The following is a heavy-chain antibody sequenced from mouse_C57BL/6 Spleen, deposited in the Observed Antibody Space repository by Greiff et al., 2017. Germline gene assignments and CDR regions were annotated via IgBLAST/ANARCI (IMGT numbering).Heavy chain of an antibody. CDR2: IYPGDGDT. CDR1: GYAFSSSW. V-gene: IGHV1-82*01. J-gene: IGHJ4*01. CDR3: ARERQLRLRDAMDY. Sequence: VKLMESGPELVKPGASVKISCKASGYAFSSSWMNWVKQRPGKGLEWIGRIYPGDGDTNYNGKFKGKATLTADKSSSTAYMQLSSLTSEDSAVYFCARERQLRLRDAMDYWGQGTSVTVSS. D-gene: IGHD3-2*02.